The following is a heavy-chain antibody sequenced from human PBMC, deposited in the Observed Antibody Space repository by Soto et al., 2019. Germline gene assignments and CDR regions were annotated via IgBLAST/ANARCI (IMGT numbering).Heavy chain of an antibody. Sequence: EVQLVESGGGSVQPGRSLRLSCVASGFTFESYAMHWVRQVPGKGLEWVSGISWNSGSIGYEDSVKGRFTISRDNAQKCLYLEMNSLRVADTAFYYCVKDIHEQWLVSHFEYWGQGALVTVSS. CDR1: GFTFESYA. J-gene: IGHJ4*02. D-gene: IGHD6-19*01. CDR3: VKDIHEQWLVSHFEY. V-gene: IGHV3-9*01. CDR2: ISWNSGSI.